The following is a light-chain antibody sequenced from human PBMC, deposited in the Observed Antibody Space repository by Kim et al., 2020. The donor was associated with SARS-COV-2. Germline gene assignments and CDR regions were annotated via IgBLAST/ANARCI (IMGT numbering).Light chain of an antibody. Sequence: GHRVTISCSGSSSNIGTKTVTWYQHLPGTAPQLLIYANNQRPSGVPDRFSGSKSGTSASLAISGLQSEDEADYYCAAWDDSLNGPVFGGGTQLTVL. CDR3: AAWDDSLNGPV. J-gene: IGLJ3*02. V-gene: IGLV1-44*01. CDR1: SSNIGTKT. CDR2: ANN.